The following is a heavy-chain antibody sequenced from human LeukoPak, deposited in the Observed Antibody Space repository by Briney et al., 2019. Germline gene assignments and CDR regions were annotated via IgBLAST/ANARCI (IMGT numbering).Heavy chain of an antibody. V-gene: IGHV1-69*10. CDR2: IIPILSKA. CDR3: ARDKKQGIAVAGTCDY. Sequence: ASVKLSFTAAAGTFIIYAISWVRQAPGQGLEWRGGIIPILSKANYAKKFQGRVTITADKSASTAYMELSSLRSEDTAVYYCARDKKQGIAVAGTCDYWGQGTLVTVS. D-gene: IGHD6-19*01. J-gene: IGHJ4*02. CDR1: AGTFIIYA.